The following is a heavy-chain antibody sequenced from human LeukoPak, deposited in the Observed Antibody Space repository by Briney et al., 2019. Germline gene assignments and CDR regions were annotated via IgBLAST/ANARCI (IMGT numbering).Heavy chain of an antibody. CDR3: ATLDYYDSSAYYSDY. D-gene: IGHD3-22*01. J-gene: IGHJ4*02. CDR1: GYTLTELS. V-gene: IGHV1-24*01. Sequence: ASVKVSCKVSGYTLTELSMHWVRQAPGKGLEWMGGFDPEDGETVYAQKFQGRVTMTEDTSTDTAYMELSGLRSEDTAVYYCATLDYYDSSAYYSDYWGQGTLVTVSS. CDR2: FDPEDGET.